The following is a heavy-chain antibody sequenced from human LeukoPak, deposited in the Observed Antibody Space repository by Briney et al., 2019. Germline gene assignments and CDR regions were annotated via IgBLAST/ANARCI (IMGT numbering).Heavy chain of an antibody. CDR3: ASRLTIFGVVHLGAFDI. D-gene: IGHD3-3*01. V-gene: IGHV4-34*01. J-gene: IGHJ3*02. Sequence: SETLSLTCAVYGGSFSGYYWSWIRQPPGKGLEWIGEINHSGSTNYDPSLKSRVTISVDTSKNQFSLKLSSVTAADTAVYYCASRLTIFGVVHLGAFDIWGQGTVVTVSS. CDR2: INHSGST. CDR1: GGSFSGYY.